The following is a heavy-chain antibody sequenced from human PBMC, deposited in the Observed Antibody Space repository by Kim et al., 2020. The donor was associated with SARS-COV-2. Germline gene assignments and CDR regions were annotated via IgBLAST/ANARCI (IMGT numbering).Heavy chain of an antibody. D-gene: IGHD3-9*01. CDR1: GGSISSSSYY. V-gene: IGHV4-39*01. J-gene: IGHJ5*02. CDR3: ARSTPDYDILTGYYLNWFDP. Sequence: SETLSLTCTVSGGSISSSSYYWGWIRQPPGKGLEWIGSIYYSGSTYYNPSLKSRVTISVDTSKNQFSLKLSSVTAADTAVYYCARSTPDYDILTGYYLNWFDPWGQGTLVTVSS. CDR2: IYYSGST.